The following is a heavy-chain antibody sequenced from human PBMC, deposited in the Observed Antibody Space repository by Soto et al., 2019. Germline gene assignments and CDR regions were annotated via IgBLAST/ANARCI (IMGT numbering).Heavy chain of an antibody. Sequence: EVQLLECGGGLVQPGGSLRLSCAASGFTFSSYAMSWVRQAPGKGLEWVSAISGSGGSTYYADSVKGRFTISRDNSKNTLYLQMNSLRAEDTAVYYCAKDQSIGGAYFDYWGQGTLVTVSS. J-gene: IGHJ4*02. CDR2: ISGSGGST. CDR1: GFTFSSYA. CDR3: AKDQSIGGAYFDY. V-gene: IGHV3-23*01. D-gene: IGHD1-26*01.